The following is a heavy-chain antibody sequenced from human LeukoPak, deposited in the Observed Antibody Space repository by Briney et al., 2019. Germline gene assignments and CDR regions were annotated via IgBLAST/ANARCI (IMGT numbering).Heavy chain of an antibody. J-gene: IGHJ4*02. CDR1: GYSISSGYY. CDR3: VRARLERRISAFDS. CDR2: IYHSGST. Sequence: SETLSLTCTVSGYSISSGYYWGWIRQPPGKGLEWIGNIYHSGSTYYNLSLESRVTISIDTSKNQFSLKLSSVTAADTAVYYCVRARLERRISAFDSRGQGTLVTVSS. D-gene: IGHD1-1*01. V-gene: IGHV4-38-2*02.